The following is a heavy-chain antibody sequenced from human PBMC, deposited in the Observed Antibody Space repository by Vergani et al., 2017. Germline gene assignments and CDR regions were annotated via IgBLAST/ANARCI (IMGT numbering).Heavy chain of an antibody. Sequence: QVQLVQSGAEVKKPGSSVKVSCKASGGTFSSYAISWVRQAPGQGLEWMGGIIPIFGTANYAQKFQGRVTSTADESTSTAYMELSSLRAEDTAVYYCARSIQNDGSGSYYNGGLYYYGMDVWGQGTTVTVSS. D-gene: IGHD3-10*01. J-gene: IGHJ6*02. CDR3: ARSIQNDGSGSYYNGGLYYYGMDV. CDR1: GGTFSSYA. CDR2: IIPIFGTA. V-gene: IGHV1-69*01.